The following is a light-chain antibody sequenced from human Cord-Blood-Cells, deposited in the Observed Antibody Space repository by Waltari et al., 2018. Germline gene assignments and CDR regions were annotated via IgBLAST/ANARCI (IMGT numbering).Light chain of an antibody. CDR3: SAYTSSSTLRV. J-gene: IGLJ3*02. Sequence: QSALTQPASVSGSPGQSITISCTGTSSDVGGYNYVSWYQQHPGKAPKLMIYDVSKRPSEVSNRFSGSKSGNTASLTISGLQAEDEADYYCSAYTSSSTLRVFGGGTKLTVL. CDR1: SSDVGGYNY. V-gene: IGLV2-14*01. CDR2: DVS.